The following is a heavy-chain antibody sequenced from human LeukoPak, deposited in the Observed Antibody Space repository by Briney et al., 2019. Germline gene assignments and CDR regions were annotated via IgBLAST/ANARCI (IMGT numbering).Heavy chain of an antibody. V-gene: IGHV3-23*01. CDR3: AKRPAGAGDYKPPFDY. J-gene: IGHJ4*02. D-gene: IGHD4-17*01. CDR2: ISGSGGST. CDR1: GFTFSSYA. Sequence: GGSLRLSCAASGFTFSSYAMSWVRQAPGKGLEWVSAISGSGGSTYYADSVKGRFTISRDNSKNTLYLQMNSLRAEDTAVYYCAKRPAGAGDYKPPFDYWGQGTLVTVSS.